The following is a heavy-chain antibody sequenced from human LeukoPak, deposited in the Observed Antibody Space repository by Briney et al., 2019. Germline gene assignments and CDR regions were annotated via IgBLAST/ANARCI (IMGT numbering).Heavy chain of an antibody. CDR3: AKDSLESGSYS. J-gene: IGHJ4*02. V-gene: IGHV3-30*18. D-gene: IGHD1-26*01. CDR2: ISYDGSNK. Sequence: GGSLRLSCAASGFTFSSYGMHWVRQAPGKGLEWVAVISYDGSNKYYADSVKGRFTISRDNSKNTLYLQMNSLRAEDTAVYYCAKDSLESGSYSWGQGTLVTVSS. CDR1: GFTFSSYG.